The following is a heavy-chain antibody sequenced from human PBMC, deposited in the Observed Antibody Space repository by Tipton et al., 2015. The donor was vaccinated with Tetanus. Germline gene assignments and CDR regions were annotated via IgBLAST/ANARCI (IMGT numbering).Heavy chain of an antibody. CDR3: VLTTDNWFDP. CDR2: IYSYSGST. CDR1: RGSISSGTFY. D-gene: IGHD1/OR15-1a*01. V-gene: IGHV4-39*01. J-gene: IGHJ5*02. Sequence: LRLSCTVSRGSISSGTFYWGWIRQSPGKGLEWIGCIYSYSGSTYYHPSLKRRVTISLDTSKNQFFLKLNSVTAADTAVYYCVLTTDNWFDPWGQGTLVTVSS.